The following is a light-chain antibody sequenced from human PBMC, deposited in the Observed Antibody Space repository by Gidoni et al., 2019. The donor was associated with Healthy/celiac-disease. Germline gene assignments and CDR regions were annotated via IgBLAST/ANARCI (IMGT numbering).Light chain of an antibody. V-gene: IGKV1-9*01. CDR1: QGISSY. CDR3: QHLNSYPPL. Sequence: QLPQSPSFLSASVGDRVTITCRASQGISSYLAWYQQKPGKAPKLLIYAASTLQSGVPSRFSGSGSGTEFTLTSSSLQPEDFATYYCQHLNSYPPLFGGGTKVEIK. J-gene: IGKJ4*01. CDR2: AAS.